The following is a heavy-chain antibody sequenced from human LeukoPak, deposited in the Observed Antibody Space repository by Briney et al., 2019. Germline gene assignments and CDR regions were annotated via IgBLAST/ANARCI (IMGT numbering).Heavy chain of an antibody. Sequence: SETLSLTCTVSGGSISSSSYYWNWIRQPAGKGLEWIGRFYSSGSTNYNPSLKSRVTMSVDTSTNQFSLKLSSVTAADTAVYYCARDRYGGTCDFDYWGQGTLVTVSS. CDR3: ARDRYGGTCDFDY. D-gene: IGHD2-15*01. J-gene: IGHJ4*02. CDR1: GGSISSSSYY. V-gene: IGHV4-61*02. CDR2: FYSSGST.